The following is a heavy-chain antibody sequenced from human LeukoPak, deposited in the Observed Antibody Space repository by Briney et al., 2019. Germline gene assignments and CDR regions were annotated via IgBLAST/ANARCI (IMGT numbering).Heavy chain of an antibody. CDR3: AKHTYYDFWSGCLDY. Sequence: PGGSLRLSCAASGFIFSSYAMSWVRQAPGKGLEWVSAISGSGGSTYYADSVKGRFTISRDNSKNTLYLQMNSLRAEDTAVYYCAKHTYYDFWSGCLDYWGQGTLVTVSS. D-gene: IGHD3-3*01. J-gene: IGHJ4*02. CDR1: GFIFSSYA. CDR2: ISGSGGST. V-gene: IGHV3-23*01.